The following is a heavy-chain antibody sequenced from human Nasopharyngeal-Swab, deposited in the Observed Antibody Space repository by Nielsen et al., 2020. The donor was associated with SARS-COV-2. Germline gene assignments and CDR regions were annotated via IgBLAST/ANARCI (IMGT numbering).Heavy chain of an antibody. CDR3: ATSYYYDSSGPMGVLDY. D-gene: IGHD3-22*01. J-gene: IGHJ4*02. CDR1: GFTFSSYA. Sequence: GESLKISCAASGFTFSSYARSWVRQAPGKGLEWVSAISGSGGSTYYADSVKGRFTISRDNSKNTLYLQMNSLRAEDTAVYYCATSYYYDSSGPMGVLDYWGQGTLVTVSS. CDR2: ISGSGGST. V-gene: IGHV3-23*01.